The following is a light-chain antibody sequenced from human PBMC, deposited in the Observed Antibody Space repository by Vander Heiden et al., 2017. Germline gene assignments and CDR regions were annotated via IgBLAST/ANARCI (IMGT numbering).Light chain of an antibody. V-gene: IGKV1-27*01. CDR1: QGISKY. CDR2: AAS. Sequence: DIQMTQSPSSLSASVGDRVTITCRASQGISKYLAWYQQKPGKVPKLLIYAASTLQSGVPSRFSGSGSGTDFTLTISSLQPEDFATYYCHKYYSAPFIFGPGTKVEIK. CDR3: HKYYSAPFI. J-gene: IGKJ3*01.